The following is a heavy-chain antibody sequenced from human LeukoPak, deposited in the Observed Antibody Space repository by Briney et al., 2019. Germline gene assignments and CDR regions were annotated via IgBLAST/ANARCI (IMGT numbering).Heavy chain of an antibody. CDR2: INPDVSQR. CDR1: GFTFRNFW. D-gene: IGHD1-26*01. Sequence: WGSLRLSCSASGFTFRNFWMTWVGQVPGKGLEWVANINPDVSQRYYVDSLKDRFTISRDNAKSSLYLQMNSLTPEDTGIYYCVRGYRNQWELWAWGQGTLVTVSS. V-gene: IGHV3-7*01. J-gene: IGHJ5*02. CDR3: VRGYRNQWELWA.